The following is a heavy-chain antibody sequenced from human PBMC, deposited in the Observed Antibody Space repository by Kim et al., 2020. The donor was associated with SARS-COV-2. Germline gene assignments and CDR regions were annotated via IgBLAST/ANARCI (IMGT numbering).Heavy chain of an antibody. V-gene: IGHV1-3*01. CDR1: GYTFTSYA. Sequence: ASVKVSCKASGYTFTSYAMHWVRQAPGQRLEWMGWINAGNGNTKYSQKFQGRVTITRDTSASTAYMELSSLRSEDTAVYYCARVVINSGGWYSYYFDYWGQGTLVTVPS. CDR3: ARVVINSGGWYSYYFDY. D-gene: IGHD6-19*01. J-gene: IGHJ4*02. CDR2: INAGNGNT.